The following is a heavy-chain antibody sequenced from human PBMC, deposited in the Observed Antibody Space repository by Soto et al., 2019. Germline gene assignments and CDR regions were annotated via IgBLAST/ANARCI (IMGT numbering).Heavy chain of an antibody. CDR3: TKRPMCAGDCWYFDD. D-gene: IGHD2-21*02. J-gene: IGHJ4*02. CDR1: GFNFRTYA. Sequence: EVRLLESGGGSEQPGGSLRLSCAASGFNFRTYAMYWVRQAPGKGLEWVSAIDDGNSAYYADSAKGRFIISRDNSRNTLYLQMDGLRVEDTAIYFCTKRPMCAGDCWYFDDWGQGILVTVSS. V-gene: IGHV3-23*05. CDR2: IDDGNSA.